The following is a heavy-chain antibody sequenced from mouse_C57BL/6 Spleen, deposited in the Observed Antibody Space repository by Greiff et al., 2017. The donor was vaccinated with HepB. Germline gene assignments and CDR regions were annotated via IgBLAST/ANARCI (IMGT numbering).Heavy chain of an antibody. CDR1: GYTFTSYW. D-gene: IGHD1-1*01. CDR3: AREGNYGSSYGFAY. V-gene: IGHV1-50*01. CDR2: IDPSDSYT. Sequence: QVQLQQPGAELVKPGASVKLSCKASGYTFTSYWMQWVKQRPGQGLEWIGEIDPSDSYTNYNQKFKGKATLTVDTSSSTAYMQLSSLTSEDSAVYYCAREGNYGSSYGFAYWGQGTLVTVSA. J-gene: IGHJ3*01.